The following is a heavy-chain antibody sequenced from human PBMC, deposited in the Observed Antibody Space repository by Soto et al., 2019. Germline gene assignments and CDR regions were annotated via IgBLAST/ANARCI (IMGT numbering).Heavy chain of an antibody. Sequence: PSETLSLTCTVSGGSINSGGYYWSWIRQPPGKGLEWIGYISYSGNTNYNPPLKSRITISVDTSKNQFSLQLTSLTAADTAVYYCARTFTFGATNWFDPWGQGTLVTVSS. V-gene: IGHV4-30-4*01. D-gene: IGHD3-16*01. CDR2: ISYSGNT. J-gene: IGHJ5*02. CDR1: GGSINSGGYY. CDR3: ARTFTFGATNWFDP.